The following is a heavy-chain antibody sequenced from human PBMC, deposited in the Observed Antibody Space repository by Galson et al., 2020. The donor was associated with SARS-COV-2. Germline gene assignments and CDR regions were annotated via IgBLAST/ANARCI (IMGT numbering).Heavy chain of an antibody. J-gene: IGHJ4*02. CDR1: GGSISGYY. CDR2: VRYTGYT. V-gene: IGHV4-59*01. Sequence: SETLSLTCTVSGGSISGYYWSWIRQPPGKGLEWIGYVRYTGYTNYNPSLKSRLTISVDTSENHFFLKLSSVTAADTAVYYCARTRDSGSSDFWGQGTLVTVSS. CDR3: ARTRDSGSSDF. D-gene: IGHD3-10*01.